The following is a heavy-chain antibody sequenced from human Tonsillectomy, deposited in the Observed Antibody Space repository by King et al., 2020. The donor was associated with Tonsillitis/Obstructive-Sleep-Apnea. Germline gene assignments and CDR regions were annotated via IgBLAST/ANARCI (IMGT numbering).Heavy chain of an antibody. CDR3: TQFSLVAPPFFVY. D-gene: IGHD2-15*01. J-gene: IGHJ4*02. Sequence: VQLVESGGGLVQPGGSLKLSCAASGFTFSGSAIHWVRQASGKGLEWVARIRSKGNTYETVYAASVKGKFTISRDDSKNTAYLQMNSLKTEDTAVYYCTQFSLVAPPFFVYWGRGTLLTVSS. V-gene: IGHV3-73*01. CDR2: IRSKGNTYET. CDR1: GFTFSGSA.